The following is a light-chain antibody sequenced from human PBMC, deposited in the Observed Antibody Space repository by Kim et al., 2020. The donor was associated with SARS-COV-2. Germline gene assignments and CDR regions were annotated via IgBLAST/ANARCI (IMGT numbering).Light chain of an antibody. CDR1: QSVSSD. CDR3: QQYNKWPPRYT. J-gene: IGKJ2*01. Sequence: SPGETATRSCRASQSVSSDLAWYQQKPGQAPRLLIYGASTRATGIPARFSGSGSGTEFTLTISSLQSEDFAAYYCQQYNKWPPRYTFGQGTKLEI. V-gene: IGKV3-15*01. CDR2: GAS.